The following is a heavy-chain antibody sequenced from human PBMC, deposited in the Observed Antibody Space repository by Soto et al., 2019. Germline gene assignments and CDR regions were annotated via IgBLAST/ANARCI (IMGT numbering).Heavy chain of an antibody. CDR3: ARDRGGELSAVGPGRAYGMDV. CDR1: GFTFSSYG. J-gene: IGHJ6*02. CDR2: IWYDGSNK. D-gene: IGHD3-10*01. Sequence: VGSLRLSCAASGFTFSSYGMHWVRQAPGKGLEWVAVIWYDGSNKYYADSVKGRFTISRDNSKNTLYLQMNSLRAEDTAVYYCARDRGGELSAVGPGRAYGMDVWGQGTTVTVSS. V-gene: IGHV3-33*01.